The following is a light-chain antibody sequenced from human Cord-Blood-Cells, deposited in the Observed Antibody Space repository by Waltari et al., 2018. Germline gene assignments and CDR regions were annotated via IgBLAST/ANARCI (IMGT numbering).Light chain of an antibody. V-gene: IGKV1-39*01. J-gene: IGKJ2*01. CDR3: QQSYSTPYT. CDR1: QSISSY. Sequence: DIQMTQSPSSLSASVGDRVAITCRASQSISSYLNWYQQKPGKAPKLLIYAASSLQSGVPSRFRGSGSGTDFTLTISSLQPEDFATYNCQQSYSTPYTFGQGTKLGIK. CDR2: AAS.